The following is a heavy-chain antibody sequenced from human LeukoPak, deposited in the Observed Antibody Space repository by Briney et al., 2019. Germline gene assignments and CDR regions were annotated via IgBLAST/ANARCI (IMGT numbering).Heavy chain of an antibody. V-gene: IGHV3-33*01. D-gene: IGHD3-10*01. J-gene: IGHJ4*02. CDR3: ARDRLMVRGVIITFYFDY. CDR2: IWYDGSNK. Sequence: GRSLRLSCAASGFTFSSYGMHWVRQAPGKGLECVAVIWYDGSNKYYADSVKGRFTISSDNSKNTLYLQMNSLRAEDTAVYSCARDRLMVRGVIITFYFDYWGQGTLVTVSS. CDR1: GFTFSSYG.